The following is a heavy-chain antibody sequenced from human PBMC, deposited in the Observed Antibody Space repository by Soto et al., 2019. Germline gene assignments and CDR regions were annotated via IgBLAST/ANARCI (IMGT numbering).Heavy chain of an antibody. J-gene: IGHJ4*02. Sequence: QVQLVQYGAAVKKPGSSVKVSCTASGGTFSSSAISWVRQAPGQGLEWMGGIIPIFGTANYAQKFQGRVTIPADESTSTAYMEMSSLRSEDTAVYYCAREGAHNSGYSYGQYWGQGTLVTVSS. V-gene: IGHV1-69*01. CDR1: GGTFSSSA. CDR2: IIPIFGTA. D-gene: IGHD5-18*01. CDR3: AREGAHNSGYSYGQY.